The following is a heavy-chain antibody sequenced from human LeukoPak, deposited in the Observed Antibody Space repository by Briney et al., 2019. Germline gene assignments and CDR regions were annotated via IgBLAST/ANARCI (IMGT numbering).Heavy chain of an antibody. D-gene: IGHD1-26*01. Sequence: GRSLRLSCAASGFTFDDYAMHWVRQAPGKGLEWVSGISWNSGSIGYADSVKGRFTISRDNSKNTLYLQMNSLRAEDTAVYYCAKPPPRSGSYSPGVYWGQGTLVTVSS. J-gene: IGHJ4*02. CDR1: GFTFDDYA. V-gene: IGHV3-9*01. CDR3: AKPPPRSGSYSPGVY. CDR2: ISWNSGSI.